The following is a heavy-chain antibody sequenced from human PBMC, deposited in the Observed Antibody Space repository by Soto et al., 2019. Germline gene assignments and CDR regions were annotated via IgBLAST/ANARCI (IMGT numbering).Heavy chain of an antibody. CDR3: ARGGDCGGDCYLYYFDY. V-gene: IGHV4-34*01. Sequence: SETLSLTCAVFGGSFSGYYWSWIRQPPGKGLEWIGEINHSGSTNYNPSLKSRVTISVDTSKNQFSLKLSSVTAADTAVYYCARGGDCGGDCYLYYFDYWGQGTLVTVSS. CDR2: INHSGST. D-gene: IGHD2-21*02. CDR1: GGSFSGYY. J-gene: IGHJ4*02.